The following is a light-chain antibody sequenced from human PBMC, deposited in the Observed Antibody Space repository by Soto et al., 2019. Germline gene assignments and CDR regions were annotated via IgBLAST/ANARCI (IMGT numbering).Light chain of an antibody. V-gene: IGLV2-14*01. CDR3: SSYTSSSTVV. CDR2: DVS. CDR1: SSDVGGYNY. Sequence: QSALTQPASVSGSPGQSITISCTGTSSDVGGYNYVSWCQQHPGKAPKLMIYDVSNRPSGVSNRFSGSKSGNTVSLTISGLQAEDEADYYCSSYTSSSTVVFGGGTKLTVL. J-gene: IGLJ2*01.